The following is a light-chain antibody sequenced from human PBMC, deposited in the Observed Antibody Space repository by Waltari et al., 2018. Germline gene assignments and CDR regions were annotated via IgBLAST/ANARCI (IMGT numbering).Light chain of an antibody. CDR2: DAS. J-gene: IGKJ1*01. CDR3: QQYGSLPWT. Sequence: EVVLTQSSGTLSWSPGERATLSCRASESVTNDYLAWYQQTPGQAPRLLIYDASIRAAGIPDRFSGSGSGTDFTLTITRLEPEDFAVYHCQQYGSLPWTFGQGTMVDMK. V-gene: IGKV3-20*01. CDR1: ESVTNDY.